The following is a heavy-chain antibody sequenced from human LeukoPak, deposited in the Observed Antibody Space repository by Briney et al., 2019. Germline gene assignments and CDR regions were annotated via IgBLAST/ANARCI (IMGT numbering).Heavy chain of an antibody. J-gene: IGHJ4*02. D-gene: IGHD1-26*01. CDR2: TVGGRPDT. V-gene: IGHV3-23*01. Sequence: GGSLRLSCAASGFTFSNYAMSWVRQTPGKGLEWVAATVGGRPDTYHAESVKGRFTISRDNSKNTLYLQVNSLRAEDTAVYYCARDRMGAILYFDSWGQGTLVTVSS. CDR3: ARDRMGAILYFDS. CDR1: GFTFSNYA.